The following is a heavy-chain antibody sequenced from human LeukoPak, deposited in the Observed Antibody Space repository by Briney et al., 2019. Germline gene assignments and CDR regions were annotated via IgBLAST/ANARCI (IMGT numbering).Heavy chain of an antibody. J-gene: IGHJ6*02. V-gene: IGHV1-2*02. CDR3: ARVIPASTV. CDR1: GFTFFTDSY. D-gene: IGHD2-2*02. CDR2: INPYSGET. Sequence: ASVTVSCKASGFTFFTDSYVHWVRQAPGQGLEWMGWINPYSGETHYSQKFQGRVTMTMDTSISALYMELRWLTSDDTATYYCARVIPASTVWGQGTTVTVSS.